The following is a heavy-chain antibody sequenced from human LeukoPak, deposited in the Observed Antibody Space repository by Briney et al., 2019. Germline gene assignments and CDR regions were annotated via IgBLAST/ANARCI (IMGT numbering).Heavy chain of an antibody. CDR2: VNRDGSET. J-gene: IGHJ6*02. V-gene: IGHV3-7*03. CDR1: SHW. Sequence: SHWMTWVRQXPGXGPEWVANVNRDGSETYYLDSVKGRFTIPKDNAKNSLYLQMNSLRAEDAALYHCARNNGMDVWGQGTTVIVSS. CDR3: ARNNGMDV.